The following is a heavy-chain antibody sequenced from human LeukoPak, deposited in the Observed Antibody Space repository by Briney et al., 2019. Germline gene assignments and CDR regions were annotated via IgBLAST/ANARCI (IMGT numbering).Heavy chain of an antibody. CDR1: GYTFTTYY. CDR2: INPSGGST. D-gene: IGHD3-3*01. CDR3: ARGPYYDFWSGISGTLFDY. J-gene: IGHJ4*02. V-gene: IGHV1-46*03. Sequence: ASVKVSCKASGYTFTTYYMHWVRQAPGQGLEWMGIINPSGGSTTNAQKFQGRVTMTRDTSTSTVYMELSSLRSEDTAVYYCARGPYYDFWSGISGTLFDYWGQGTLVTVSS.